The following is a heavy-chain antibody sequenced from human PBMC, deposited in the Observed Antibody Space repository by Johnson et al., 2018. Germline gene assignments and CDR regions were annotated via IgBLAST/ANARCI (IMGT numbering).Heavy chain of an antibody. CDR3: ARDKDILPGFPSGMDD. D-gene: IGHD3-9*01. V-gene: IGHV3-30*03. CDR2: ISCDGSTK. CDR1: GFTFSSYG. Sequence: QVQLVESGGGVVQPGRSXRLSCAASGFTFSSYGMSWVRQAPGKGLEWVADISCDGSTKYYADCVRGRFTICRDNSKNMLHLQMNSLRAEDTAVYDGARDKDILPGFPSGMDDWGPGTTVTVSS. J-gene: IGHJ6*02.